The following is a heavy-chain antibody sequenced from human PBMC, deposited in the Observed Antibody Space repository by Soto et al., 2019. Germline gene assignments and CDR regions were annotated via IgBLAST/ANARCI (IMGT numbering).Heavy chain of an antibody. Sequence: PSDTLSLTCTVSGGSISIGGYYWNWILHHPGKGLEWIGYIYYSGTTYYNPSLKSRVTISVDTSKNQFSPKLSSVTAADTAVYYCAASFVGCGGFNYYGMDVWGQGTTVT. CDR1: GGSISIGGYY. V-gene: IGHV4-31*03. J-gene: IGHJ6*02. D-gene: IGHD3-16*01. CDR3: AASFVGCGGFNYYGMDV. CDR2: IYYSGTT.